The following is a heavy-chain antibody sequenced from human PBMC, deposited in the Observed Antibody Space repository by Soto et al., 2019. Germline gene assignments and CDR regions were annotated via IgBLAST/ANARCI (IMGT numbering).Heavy chain of an antibody. V-gene: IGHV1-18*04. CDR2: ISAYNGNT. D-gene: IGHD5-12*01. Sequence: GPSVKVSCTASGYTFTSYGISWVRQAPGQGLEWMGWISAYNGNTNYAQKLQGRVTMTTDTSTSTAYMELRSLRSDDTAVYYCARRWLRPSIDYYYYGMDVWGQGTTVTVSS. J-gene: IGHJ6*02. CDR1: GYTFTSYG. CDR3: ARRWLRPSIDYYYYGMDV.